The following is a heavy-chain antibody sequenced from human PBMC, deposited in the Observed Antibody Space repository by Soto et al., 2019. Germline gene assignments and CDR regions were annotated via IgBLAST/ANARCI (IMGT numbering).Heavy chain of an antibody. V-gene: IGHV6-1*01. J-gene: IGHJ4*02. CDR2: TYYRSKWYN. CDR3: ARGGIAVAGRGSTFDY. D-gene: IGHD6-19*01. Sequence: SQTLSLTCAISGDSVSSNSAAWNWIRQSPSRGLEWQGRTYYRSKWYNDYAVSVKSRITINPDTSKNQFSLQLNSVTPEDTAVYYCARGGIAVAGRGSTFDYWGQGTLVTVSS. CDR1: GDSVSSNSAA.